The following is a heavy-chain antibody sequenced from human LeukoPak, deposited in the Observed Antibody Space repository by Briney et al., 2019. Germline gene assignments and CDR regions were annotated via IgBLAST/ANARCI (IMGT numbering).Heavy chain of an antibody. D-gene: IGHD3-10*01. Sequence: SETLSLTCAVYGGSFSGYYWSWIRQPPGKGLEWIGEINHSGSTNYNPSLKSRVTISVDTSKNQFSLKLSSATAADTAVYYCARGLHYYGSGSCYYYGMDVWGKGTTVTVSS. V-gene: IGHV4-34*01. CDR1: GGSFSGYY. J-gene: IGHJ6*04. CDR2: INHSGST. CDR3: ARGLHYYGSGSCYYYGMDV.